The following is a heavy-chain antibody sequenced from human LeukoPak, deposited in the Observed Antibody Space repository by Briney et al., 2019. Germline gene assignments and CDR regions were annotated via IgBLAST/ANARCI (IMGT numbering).Heavy chain of an antibody. CDR3: ARVRGDSYYYYYMDV. CDR2: ITNSGSTK. D-gene: IGHD2-21*02. V-gene: IGHV3-48*03. Sequence: GGSLRLSCVASGFIFSSYEMIWVRQAPGKGLEWVSFITNSGSTKYYADSVKGRVTISRDNVKNSLDLQINGLSAEDTAVYYCARVRGDSYYYYYMDVWGKGTTVTVSS. J-gene: IGHJ6*03. CDR1: GFIFSSYE.